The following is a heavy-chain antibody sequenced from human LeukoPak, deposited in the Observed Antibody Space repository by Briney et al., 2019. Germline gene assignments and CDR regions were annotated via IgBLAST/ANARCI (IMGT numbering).Heavy chain of an antibody. CDR3: ARAAVAFLFDP. Sequence: SETLSLTCSISGGSISSKTYNWGWIRQPPGKGLEWIGSTYYTGSTHYNPSLKSRVTISVDTSKNQLSLKLTSVTAADTAVYYCARAAVAFLFDPWGQGTLVTVSS. D-gene: IGHD6-19*01. CDR2: TYYTGST. J-gene: IGHJ5*02. V-gene: IGHV4-39*07. CDR1: GGSISSKTYN.